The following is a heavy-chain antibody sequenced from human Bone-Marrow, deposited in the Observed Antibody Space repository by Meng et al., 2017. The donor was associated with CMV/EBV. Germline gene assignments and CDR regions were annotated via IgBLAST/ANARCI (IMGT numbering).Heavy chain of an antibody. CDR1: GYTFSSYA. Sequence: ASVKVSCKASGYTFSSYAISWVRQAPGQGLEWMGWMNTYNDNTNYAQNLQGRVTMTTDTSISTAYMELSRLRSDDTAVYYCAKSNKIGWVSYWGQGTLVTVSS. D-gene: IGHD1/OR15-1a*01. CDR3: AKSNKIGWVSY. V-gene: IGHV1-18*01. CDR2: MNTYNDNT. J-gene: IGHJ4*02.